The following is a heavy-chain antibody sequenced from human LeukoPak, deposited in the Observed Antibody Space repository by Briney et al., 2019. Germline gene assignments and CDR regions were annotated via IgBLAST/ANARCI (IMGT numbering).Heavy chain of an antibody. Sequence: GESPKISCQGSGYNFPIYWIGWVRQMPGQGLEWMGIIYPDDSNTIYGPSFQGQVTISADESINTAYLEWSSLKASDTAIYYCARQGAAGKYYYYYMDVWGKGTTVTVSS. V-gene: IGHV5-51*01. CDR1: GYNFPIYW. CDR3: ARQGAAGKYYYYYMDV. CDR2: IYPDDSNT. J-gene: IGHJ6*03. D-gene: IGHD6-13*01.